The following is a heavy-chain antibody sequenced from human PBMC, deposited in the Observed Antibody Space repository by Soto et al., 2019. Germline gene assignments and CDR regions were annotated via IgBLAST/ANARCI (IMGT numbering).Heavy chain of an antibody. CDR1: GDTFKNCV. J-gene: IGHJ6*02. V-gene: IGHV1-69*01. Sequence: QVQVVHSGVEVRSPGSSVKVSCKASGDTFKNCVISWVRQAPGQGLEWMGGIIPLFGTTDFAQRFQGRLTITTDESTTTAYMELSRLRSEDTATYYCAAELGFGKLSVVWGQGTTVIVSS. CDR3: AAELGFGKLSVV. CDR2: IIPLFGTT. D-gene: IGHD3-10*01.